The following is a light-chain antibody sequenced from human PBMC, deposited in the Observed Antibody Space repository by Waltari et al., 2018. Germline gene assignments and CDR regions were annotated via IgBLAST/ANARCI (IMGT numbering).Light chain of an antibody. CDR1: SSDVGSYNL. J-gene: IGLJ2*01. Sequence: QSALTQPASVSGSPGQSITISCTGTSSDVGSYNLVSWYQQHPGKAPKLMIYEGSKLPSGGSKRFSGSKSGTTASLTISGLQAEDEADYYCYSYAGSNTFVFGGGTKLTVL. CDR2: EGS. V-gene: IGLV2-23*03. CDR3: YSYAGSNTFV.